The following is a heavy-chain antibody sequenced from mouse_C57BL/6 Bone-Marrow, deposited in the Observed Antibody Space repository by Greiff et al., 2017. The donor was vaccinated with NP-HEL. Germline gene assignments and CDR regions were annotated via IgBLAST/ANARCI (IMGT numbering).Heavy chain of an antibody. J-gene: IGHJ4*01. V-gene: IGHV1-26*01. CDR2: INPNNGGT. Sequence: EVQLQQSGPELVKPEASVKISCKASGYTFTDYYMNWLQQSHGKSLEWIGDINPNNGGTSYNQKFKGQATLTGDKSSSTAYMELRSLTSEDSAVYYCARCWVLYYYGSAMDYGGQGTSVTGSS. D-gene: IGHD1-1*01. CDR3: ARCWVLYYYGSAMDY. CDR1: GYTFTDYY.